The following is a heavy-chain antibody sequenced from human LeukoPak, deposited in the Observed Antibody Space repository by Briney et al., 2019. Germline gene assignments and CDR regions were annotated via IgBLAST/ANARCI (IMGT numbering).Heavy chain of an antibody. V-gene: IGHV3-15*01. J-gene: IGHJ3*01. CDR1: GSTFTNAW. Sequence: GGSLRLSCAASGSTFTNAWMNWVRQAPGKGLEWVGRIKSKSDGETTDYAAPVKGRFTISRDDPKITLYLQMNSLKTEDTAVYYCAHGLWHYDAFDVWGQGTLVTVSS. CDR3: AHGLWHYDAFDV. CDR2: IKSKSDGETT. D-gene: IGHD3-10*01.